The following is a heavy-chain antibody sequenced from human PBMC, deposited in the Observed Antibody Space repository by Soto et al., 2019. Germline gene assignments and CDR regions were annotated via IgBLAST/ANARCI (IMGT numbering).Heavy chain of an antibody. J-gene: IGHJ6*02. CDR2: ISYDGSNK. D-gene: IGHD4-17*01. V-gene: IGHV3-30*18. CDR1: GFTFSSYG. CDR3: AKDHYDYGDPTAGMDV. Sequence: GGSLRLSCAASGFTFSSYGMHWVRQAPGKGLEWVAVISYDGSNKYYADSVKGRFTISRDNSKNTLYLQMNSLRAEDTAVYYCAKDHYDYGDPTAGMDVWGQGTTVTVSS.